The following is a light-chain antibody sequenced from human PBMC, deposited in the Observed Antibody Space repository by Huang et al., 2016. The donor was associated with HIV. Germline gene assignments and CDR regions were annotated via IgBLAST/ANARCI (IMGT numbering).Light chain of an antibody. J-gene: IGKJ1*01. Sequence: DIQLTQSPSTLSASVGDRLTTTCRASQNISSWLAWYQQKPGKVPNLLIYKISSLESGVPSRFSGSCSGTKFTLTINSLQPDDIGTYYCQYGETFGQGSKVEVK. CDR1: QNISSW. CDR2: KIS. CDR3: QYGET. V-gene: IGKV1-5*03.